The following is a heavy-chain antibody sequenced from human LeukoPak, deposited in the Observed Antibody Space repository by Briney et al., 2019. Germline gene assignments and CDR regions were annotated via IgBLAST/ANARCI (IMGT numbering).Heavy chain of an antibody. V-gene: IGHV1-18*01. Sequence: GASVKVSCKASGYTFTSYGISWVRQAPGQGLEWMGWISAYNGNTNYAQKLQGRVTMTTDTSTSTAYMELRSLRSDDTAVYYCARTTNVYDSSGNHPDAFDIWGQGTMVTVSS. J-gene: IGHJ3*02. CDR1: GYTFTSYG. D-gene: IGHD3-22*01. CDR2: ISAYNGNT. CDR3: ARTTNVYDSSGNHPDAFDI.